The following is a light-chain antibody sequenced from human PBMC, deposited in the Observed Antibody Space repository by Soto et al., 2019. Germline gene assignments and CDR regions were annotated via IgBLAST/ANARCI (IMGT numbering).Light chain of an antibody. CDR2: DAS. J-gene: IGKJ2*01. CDR1: QSVSSY. CDR3: QHYNYWPYT. V-gene: IGKV3-15*01. Sequence: EIVLTQSPATLSLSPGERASLSCRASQSVSSYLAWYQRKPGQAPRLLIYDASTRATGVPARFSGSGSGTDFTLTISSLQSEDFAVYYCQHYNYWPYTFGQGTKVDIK.